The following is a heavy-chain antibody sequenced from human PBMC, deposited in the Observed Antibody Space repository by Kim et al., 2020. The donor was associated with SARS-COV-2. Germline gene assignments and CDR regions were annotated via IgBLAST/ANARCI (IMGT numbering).Heavy chain of an antibody. CDR2: IWYDGSNK. V-gene: IGHV3-33*01. D-gene: IGHD5-12*01. J-gene: IGHJ6*02. CDR3: ASWVAPGRYYYYGMDV. CDR1: GFTFSSYG. Sequence: GGSLRLSCAASGFTFSSYGMHWVRQAPGKGLEWVAVIWYDGSNKYYADSVKGRFTISRDNSKNTLYLQMNSLRAEDTAVYYCASWVAPGRYYYYGMDVWVQGTTVTVSS.